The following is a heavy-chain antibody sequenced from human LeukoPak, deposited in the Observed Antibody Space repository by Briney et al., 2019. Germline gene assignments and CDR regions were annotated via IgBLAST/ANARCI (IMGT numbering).Heavy chain of an antibody. CDR2: IYYTGNT. J-gene: IGHJ4*02. V-gene: IGHV4-59*11. D-gene: IGHD6-19*01. CDR1: GVSISNHY. CDR3: AREEFGSGWYSNFDY. Sequence: PSETLSLTCTVSGVSISNHYWSWIRQPPGKGLEWIAYIYYTGNTNYNPSLKSRVTISVDTSKNQFSLKLSSVTAADTAVYYCAREEFGSGWYSNFDYWGQGTLVTVSS.